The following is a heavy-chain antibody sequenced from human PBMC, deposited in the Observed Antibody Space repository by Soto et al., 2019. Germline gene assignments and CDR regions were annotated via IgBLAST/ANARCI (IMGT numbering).Heavy chain of an antibody. V-gene: IGHV4-59*01. D-gene: IGHD3-9*01. CDR1: GGSISSYY. CDR3: ASAPYVFLTGYQKVGFDY. Sequence: SETLSLTCTVSGGSISSYYWSWIRQPPGKGLEWIGYIYYSGSTNYNPSLKSRVTISVDTSQNQFSLKLRSVTAADTAVYYCASAPYVFLTGYQKVGFDYRAQRTPVPVSS. CDR2: IYYSGST. J-gene: IGHJ4*02.